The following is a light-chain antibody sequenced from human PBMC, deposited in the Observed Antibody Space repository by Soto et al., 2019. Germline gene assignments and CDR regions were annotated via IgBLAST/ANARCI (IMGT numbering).Light chain of an antibody. V-gene: IGKV3-15*01. CDR1: QSVSSN. Sequence: EIVMTQSPATLSVSPGERVTLSCRASQSVSSNLAWYQQKPGQAPRLLIYGASTRATGIPDRFSGSGSGTDFTLTISSLQSEDFAVYYCQQYNNWPRAFGGGTQVEIK. CDR3: QQYNNWPRA. J-gene: IGKJ4*01. CDR2: GAS.